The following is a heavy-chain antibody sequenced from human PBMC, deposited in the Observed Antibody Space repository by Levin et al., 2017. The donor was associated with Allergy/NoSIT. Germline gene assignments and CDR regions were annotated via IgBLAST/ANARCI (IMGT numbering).Heavy chain of an antibody. CDR1: GGSFITSRYF. V-gene: IGHV4-39*01. CDR2: IYYSGTT. Sequence: SCTVSGGSFITSRYFWAWIRQPPGKGLEWLGRIYYSGTTYYNPSLKSRLTISIDTSTNQFSLKLRSVTAADTAVYYCEGHTALLWFEELVFDSWGQGNLVAVSS. CDR3: EGHTALLWFEELVFDS. J-gene: IGHJ4*02. D-gene: IGHD3-10*01.